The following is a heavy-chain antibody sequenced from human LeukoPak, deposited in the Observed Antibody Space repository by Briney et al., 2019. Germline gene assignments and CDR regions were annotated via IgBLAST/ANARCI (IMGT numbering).Heavy chain of an antibody. V-gene: IGHV3-53*01. CDR2: NYRGGSGGRI. CDR1: GHSVCQNY. Sequence: GGSLRLSCTASGHSVCQNYVRWVRQAPGKGLAWVQDNYRGGSGGRIYYADSVKGRFTTSRENSTNTLYHQLYSLKPEDAAVYYCSGWNGQLGYYFDYWGQGTVVSVSS. D-gene: IGHD1-1*01. J-gene: IGHJ4*02. CDR3: SGWNGQLGYYFDY.